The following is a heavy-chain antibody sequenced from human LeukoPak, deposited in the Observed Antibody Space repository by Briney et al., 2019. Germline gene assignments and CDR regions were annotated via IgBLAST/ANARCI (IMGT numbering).Heavy chain of an antibody. D-gene: IGHD6-6*01. J-gene: IGHJ4*02. V-gene: IGHV4-59*12. CDR3: ARMSSSGFDY. CDR1: GGSIGSYY. Sequence: SETLSLTCTVSGGSIGSYYWSWIRQPPGKGLEWIGYIYYSGSTNYNPSLKSRVTISVDTSKNQFSLKLSSVTPEDTAVYYCARMSSSGFDYWGQGTLVTVSS. CDR2: IYYSGST.